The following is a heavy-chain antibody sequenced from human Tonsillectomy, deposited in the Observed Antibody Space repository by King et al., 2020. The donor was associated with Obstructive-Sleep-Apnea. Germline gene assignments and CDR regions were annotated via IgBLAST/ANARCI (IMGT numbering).Heavy chain of an antibody. Sequence: VQLVQSGAEVKKPGASVKVSCKVSGYTLTELSMHWVRQAPGKGLEWMGGFDPEDGETIYAQKFKGRVPMTEDTSTDTAYMELSSLRSEDTAGNYCETPIYGDSGAPFDYCGKGALFTVSS. CDR2: FDPEDGET. V-gene: IGHV1-24*01. J-gene: IGHJ4*02. D-gene: IGHD4-17*01. CDR1: GYTLTELS. CDR3: ETPIYGDSGAPFDY.